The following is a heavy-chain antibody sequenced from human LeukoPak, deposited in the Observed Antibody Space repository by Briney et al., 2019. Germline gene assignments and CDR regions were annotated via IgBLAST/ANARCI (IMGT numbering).Heavy chain of an antibody. D-gene: IGHD2-2*02. CDR2: INHSGST. V-gene: IGHV4-34*01. CDR3: ARGERYCSSTSCYTPWFDP. Sequence: KPSETLSLTCAVYGGSFSGYYWSWIRQPPGKGLEWIGEINHSGSTNYNPSLKSRVTISLDTSKNQFSLKLSSVTAADTAVYYCARGERYCSSTSCYTPWFDPWGQGTLVTVSS. CDR1: GGSFSGYY. J-gene: IGHJ5*02.